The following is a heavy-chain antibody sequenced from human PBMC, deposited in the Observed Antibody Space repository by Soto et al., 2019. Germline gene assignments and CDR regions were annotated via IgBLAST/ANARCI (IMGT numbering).Heavy chain of an antibody. J-gene: IGHJ6*03. V-gene: IGHV3-23*01. CDR3: AKGVVVVPASGDYMDV. D-gene: IGHD2-2*01. Sequence: PGGSLRLSCAASGFTFSSYAMSWVRQAPGKGLEWVSAISGSGGSTYYADSVKGRFTISRDNSKNTLYLQMNSLRAEDTAVYYCAKGVVVVPASGDYMDVWGKGTTVTVSS. CDR1: GFTFSSYA. CDR2: ISGSGGST.